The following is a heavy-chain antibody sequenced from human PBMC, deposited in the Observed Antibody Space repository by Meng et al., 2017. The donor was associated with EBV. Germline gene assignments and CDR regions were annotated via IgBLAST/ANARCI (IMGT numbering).Heavy chain of an antibody. CDR2: ISYDGSNK. D-gene: IGHD6-19*01. CDR1: GFTFSSYA. CDR3: ARDPDSSGWYYFDY. J-gene: IGHJ4*02. V-gene: IGHV3-30-3*01. Sequence: GELVEAGGGVVQPGWSPRLSCVASGFTFSSYAMHWVRQATGKGLEWVAVISYDGSNKYYADSVKGRFTISRDNSKNTLYLQMNSLRAEDTAVYYCARDPDSSGWYYFDYWGQGTLVTVSS.